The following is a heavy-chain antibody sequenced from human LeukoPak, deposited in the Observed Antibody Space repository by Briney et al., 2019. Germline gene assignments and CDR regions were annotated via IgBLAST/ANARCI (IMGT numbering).Heavy chain of an antibody. J-gene: IGHJ5*02. CDR1: GGSISSYY. CDR3: ARGLEDIVVVPAAPFRFDP. D-gene: IGHD2-2*01. CDR2: IYYSGST. Sequence: SETLSLTCTVSGGSISSYYWSWIRQPPGKGLEWIGYIYYSGSTNYNPSLKSRVTISVDTSKNQFSLKLSSVTAADTAVYYCARGLEDIVVVPAAPFRFDPWGQGTLVTVSS. V-gene: IGHV4-59*01.